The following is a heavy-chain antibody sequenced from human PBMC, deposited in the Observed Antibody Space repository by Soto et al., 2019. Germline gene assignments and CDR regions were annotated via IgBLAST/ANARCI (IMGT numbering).Heavy chain of an antibody. V-gene: IGHV1-3*01. D-gene: IGHD1-1*01. J-gene: IGHJ6*03. CDR3: ASGNVYYYYMDV. Sequence: ASVKVSCKASGYTFTSYAMHWVRQAPGQRLEWMGWINAGNGNTKYSQKFQGRVTITRDTSASTAYLELSSLRSEDTAVYYCASGNVYYYYMDVWGKGTTVTVSS. CDR1: GYTFTSYA. CDR2: INAGNGNT.